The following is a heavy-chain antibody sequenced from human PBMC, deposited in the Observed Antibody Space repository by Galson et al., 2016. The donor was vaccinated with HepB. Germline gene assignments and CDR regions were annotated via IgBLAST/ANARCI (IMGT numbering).Heavy chain of an antibody. CDR2: IAAYNGNT. V-gene: IGHV1-18*01. Sequence: SVKVSCMAYGYYFTTYGFHWVRQAPGQGLEWMGWIAAYNGNTHSAQKFQDRVTLTRNTFTTTVYLDLRSLRLDDTAVYYCAAHSGTNSWGRKALDYWGQGTLITGSS. CDR1: GYYFTTYG. D-gene: IGHD1-26*01. CDR3: AAHSGTNSWGRKALDY. J-gene: IGHJ4*02.